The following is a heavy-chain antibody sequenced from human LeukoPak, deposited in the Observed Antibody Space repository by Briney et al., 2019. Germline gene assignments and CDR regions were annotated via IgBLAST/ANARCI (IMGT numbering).Heavy chain of an antibody. Sequence: GGSLRLSCAASGFTVSSNYMSWVRQAPGKGLEWVSVIYSGGSTYYADSVKGRFTISRDNSKNTLYLQMNSLRAEDTAVYYCAKVDAGIAVAGIDYWGQGTLVTVFS. CDR1: GFTVSSNY. J-gene: IGHJ4*02. V-gene: IGHV3-53*01. CDR3: AKVDAGIAVAGIDY. CDR2: IYSGGST. D-gene: IGHD6-19*01.